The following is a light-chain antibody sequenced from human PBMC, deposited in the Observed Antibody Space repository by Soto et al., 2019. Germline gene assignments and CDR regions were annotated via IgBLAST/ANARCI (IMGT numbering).Light chain of an antibody. V-gene: IGKV3-11*01. Sequence: EIVLTQSPATLSLSAVERATLSCRASQSVSSFLAWYQQKPGQAPRLLIYDASNRATGVPARFSGGGSGTDFTLTISSLEPEDFAVYYCQHRSDWPTFGGGTKVEIK. CDR1: QSVSSF. J-gene: IGKJ4*01. CDR2: DAS. CDR3: QHRSDWPT.